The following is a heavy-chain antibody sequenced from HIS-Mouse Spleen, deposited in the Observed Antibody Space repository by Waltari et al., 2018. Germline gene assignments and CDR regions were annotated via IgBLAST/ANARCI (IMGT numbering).Heavy chain of an antibody. Sequence: QVQLVQSGAEVKKPGAAVKVSCKASGYTFTGHYMHWVRQAPGQGLEWMGWINPNRGGTNYAKKFQGRVTMTRDTSISTAYMELSRLRSDDTAVYYCARDLRTGYFDLWGRGTLVTVSS. CDR2: INPNRGGT. V-gene: IGHV1-2*02. CDR1: GYTFTGHY. J-gene: IGHJ2*01. CDR3: ARDLRTGYFDL.